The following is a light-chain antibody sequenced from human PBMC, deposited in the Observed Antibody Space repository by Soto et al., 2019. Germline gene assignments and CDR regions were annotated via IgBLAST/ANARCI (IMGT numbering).Light chain of an antibody. Sequence: DIQMTQSPSTLSASVGERVTITCGASQSISSWLAWYQQKPGKAPKLLIYKASSLESGVPSRFSGSGSGTEFTLTISSLQPDDFAPDYCQQYNSYSATFGQGTKVEIK. CDR2: KAS. J-gene: IGKJ1*01. CDR3: QQYNSYSAT. V-gene: IGKV1-5*03. CDR1: QSISSW.